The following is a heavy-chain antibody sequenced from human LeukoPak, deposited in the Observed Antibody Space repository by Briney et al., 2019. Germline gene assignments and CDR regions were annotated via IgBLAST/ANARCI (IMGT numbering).Heavy chain of an antibody. CDR1: GGSFSGYY. Sequence: SETLSLTCAVYGGSFSGYYWSWIRQPPGKGLEWIGEINHSGSTNYNPSLKSRVTISVDTSKNQFSLKLSSVTAADTAVYYCAKDRRSIPVGDYWGQGTLVTVSS. D-gene: IGHD3-3*02. CDR2: INHSGST. V-gene: IGHV4-34*01. CDR3: AKDRRSIPVGDY. J-gene: IGHJ4*02.